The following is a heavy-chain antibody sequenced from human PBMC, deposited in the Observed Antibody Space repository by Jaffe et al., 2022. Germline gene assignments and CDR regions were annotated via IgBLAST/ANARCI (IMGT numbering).Heavy chain of an antibody. CDR2: INTNTGNP. J-gene: IGHJ5*02. CDR3: ARDLFLGYYDSSGEGWSWFDP. CDR1: GYTFTSYA. V-gene: IGHV7-4-1*02. D-gene: IGHD3-22*01. Sequence: QVQLVQSGSELKKPGASVKVSCKASGYTFTSYAMNWVRQAPGQGLEWMGWINTNTGNPTYAQGFTGRFVFSLDTSVSTAYLQISSLKAEDTAVYYCARDLFLGYYDSSGEGWSWFDPWGQGTLVTVSS.